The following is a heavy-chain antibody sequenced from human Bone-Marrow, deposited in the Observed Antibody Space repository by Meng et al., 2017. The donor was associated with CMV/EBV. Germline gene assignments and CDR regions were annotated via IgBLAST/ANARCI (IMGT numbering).Heavy chain of an antibody. CDR1: GGTFSSYA. D-gene: IGHD5-24*01. CDR3: AREGDGYNYFDY. V-gene: IGHV1-69*05. J-gene: IGHJ4*02. CDR2: IIPIFGTA. Sequence: SVKVSCKASGGTFSSYAISWVRQAPGQGLEWMGGIIPIFGTANYAQKFQGRVTITTDESTSTAYMELSSLRSEDTAVYYCAREGDGYNYFDYWGQGTLVTGSS.